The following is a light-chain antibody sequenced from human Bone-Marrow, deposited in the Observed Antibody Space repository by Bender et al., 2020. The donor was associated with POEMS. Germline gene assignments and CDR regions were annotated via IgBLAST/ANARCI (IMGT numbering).Light chain of an antibody. J-gene: IGLJ1*01. CDR3: SSYAGVDKFV. CDR1: SSDIGGHNY. CDR2: EVT. Sequence: QSALTQPRSVSGSPGRSVTISCSGASSDIGGHNYVSWYQQHPGKAPKLMISEVTKRPSGVPDRFSGSKSGNTASLTVSWLQAEDEADYYCSSYAGVDKFVFGTGTKVTVL. V-gene: IGLV2-8*01.